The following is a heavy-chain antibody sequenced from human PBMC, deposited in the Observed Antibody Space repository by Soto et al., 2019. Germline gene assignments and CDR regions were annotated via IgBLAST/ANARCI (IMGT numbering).Heavy chain of an antibody. Sequence: GASVKVSCKASGYTFTSAAMHWLRQAAGQRPEWMGWINAGNGNTKYSQKFQGRVTITRDISASTVYMEMSSLRSEDTAVYFCARLKHYFDTTGYSREYFQNWGQGTPVTVSS. J-gene: IGHJ1*01. V-gene: IGHV1-3*01. CDR3: ARLKHYFDTTGYSREYFQN. CDR2: INAGNGNT. CDR1: GYTFTSAA. D-gene: IGHD3-22*01.